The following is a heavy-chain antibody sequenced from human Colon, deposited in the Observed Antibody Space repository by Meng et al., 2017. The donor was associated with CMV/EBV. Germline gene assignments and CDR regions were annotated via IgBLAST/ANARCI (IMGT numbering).Heavy chain of an antibody. V-gene: IGHV3-23*01. CDR2: ISGRGATT. CDR1: GFSFNSYA. D-gene: IGHD3-16*02. J-gene: IGHJ4*02. Sequence: EVQLLESGGGVVQPGGSLRLSCVASGFSFNSYAMSWVRQAPGKGLEWVATISGRGATTYYADSLEGRFSISRDNSKNTLFLQMDSVRAEDTAVFYCARDGVIGPFDFWGQGTLVTVSS. CDR3: ARDGVIGPFDF.